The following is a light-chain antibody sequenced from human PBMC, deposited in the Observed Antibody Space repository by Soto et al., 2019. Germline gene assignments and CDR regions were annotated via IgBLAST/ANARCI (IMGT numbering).Light chain of an antibody. CDR1: QSVSSSY. Sequence: EIVLTQSPGTLSLSPGERATLSCRASQSVSSSYLAWYQQKPGQAPRLLIYGASSRATGIPDRFSGSGSGTDFTITISRLEPEDFAVYYCQQYGSSAWTFGQGTEVEIK. V-gene: IGKV3-20*01. J-gene: IGKJ1*01. CDR2: GAS. CDR3: QQYGSSAWT.